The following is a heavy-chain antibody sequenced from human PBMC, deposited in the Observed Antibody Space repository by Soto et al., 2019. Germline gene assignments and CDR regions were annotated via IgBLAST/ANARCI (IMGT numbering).Heavy chain of an antibody. Sequence: PGGSLRLSCAAFGFIFKDSYMTWIRQAPGKGLEWVSYISNSGATLYYADSVQGRFSISRDNAGNSLFLQMDSLRTEDTATYYCAPVGNYDSWSGYWFDYWGRGALVTVYS. CDR2: ISNSGATL. CDR1: GFIFKDSY. D-gene: IGHD3-3*01. V-gene: IGHV3-11*01. J-gene: IGHJ4*02. CDR3: APVGNYDSWSGYWFDY.